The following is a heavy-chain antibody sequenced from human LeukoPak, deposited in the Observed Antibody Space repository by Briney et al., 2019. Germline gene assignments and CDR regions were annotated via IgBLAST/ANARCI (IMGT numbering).Heavy chain of an antibody. CDR1: GFTFSNYG. Sequence: PGGSLRLSCAASGFTFSNYGMHWVRQAPGKGLEWVAVIPYDGSNKYYADSVKGRFTISRDNSKNTLYLQMNSLRAEDTAVYYCTRGLSTSHRTFDYWGQGTLVTVSS. CDR3: TRGLSTSHRTFDY. CDR2: IPYDGSNK. V-gene: IGHV3-30*03. D-gene: IGHD2-2*01. J-gene: IGHJ4*02.